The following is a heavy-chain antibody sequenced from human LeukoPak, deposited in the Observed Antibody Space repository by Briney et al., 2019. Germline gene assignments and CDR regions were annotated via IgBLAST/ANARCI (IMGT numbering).Heavy chain of an antibody. D-gene: IGHD1-14*01. J-gene: IGHJ4*02. Sequence: PGGSLRLSCAASGFTFDDYAMDWVRQAPGKGLEWVSGISWNSGSIGYADSVKGRFTISRDNSKNTLFLQMNSLRAEDTAVYYCAKPAKTDYADYWGQGTLVTVSS. CDR3: AKPAKTDYADY. CDR1: GFTFDDYA. CDR2: ISWNSGSI. V-gene: IGHV3-9*01.